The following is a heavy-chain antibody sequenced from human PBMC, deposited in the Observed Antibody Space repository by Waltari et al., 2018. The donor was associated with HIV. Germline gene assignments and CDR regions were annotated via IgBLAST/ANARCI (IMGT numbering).Heavy chain of an antibody. CDR1: GSNVSNNR. Sequence: EVQLVESGGGLIQPGGSLRLSRAASGSNVSNNRMSWFRQAPGKGLEWVSVVYGVGTTYYAESVKGRFTISRDNSENTLFLQMNSLRAEDTAMYYCARERESGNSEDWGQGTLVTVSS. CDR2: VYGVGTT. D-gene: IGHD2-21*02. V-gene: IGHV3-53*01. CDR3: ARERESGNSED. J-gene: IGHJ4*02.